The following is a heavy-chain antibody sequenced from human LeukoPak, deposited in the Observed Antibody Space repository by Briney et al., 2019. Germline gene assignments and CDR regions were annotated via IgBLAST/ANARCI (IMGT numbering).Heavy chain of an antibody. CDR2: ISGSGGST. CDR1: GFTFSSYA. V-gene: IGHV3-23*01. D-gene: IGHD3-10*01. CDR3: AKGSNCYGSGSDFDY. Sequence: GGSLRLSCAASGFTFSSYAMSWVRQAPGKGLEWVSAISGSGGSTYYADSVKGRFTISRDNSKNTLYLQMNSLRAEDTAVYYCAKGSNCYGSGSDFDYWGQGTLVTVSS. J-gene: IGHJ4*02.